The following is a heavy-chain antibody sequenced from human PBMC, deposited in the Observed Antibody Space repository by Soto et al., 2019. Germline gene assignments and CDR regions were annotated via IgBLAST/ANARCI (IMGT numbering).Heavy chain of an antibody. Sequence: LRLSCAASGFTFSSYEMNWVRQAPGKEREWVSYISSSGSTIYYADSVKGRFIISRDNSKNTLYLQMNSLRAEDTAVYYCARGAARAAGNAFDIWGQGTMVTVSS. V-gene: IGHV3-48*03. CDR2: ISSSGSTI. J-gene: IGHJ3*02. CDR1: GFTFSSYE. D-gene: IGHD6-6*01. CDR3: ARGAARAAGNAFDI.